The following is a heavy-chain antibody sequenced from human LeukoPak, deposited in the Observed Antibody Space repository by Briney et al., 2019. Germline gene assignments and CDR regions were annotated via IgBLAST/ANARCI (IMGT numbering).Heavy chain of an antibody. CDR2: IYHSGST. V-gene: IGHV4-4*02. D-gene: IGHD3-9*01. Sequence: PSETLSLTCAVSGGSISSSNWWSWVRQPPGKGLEWIGEIYHSGSTNYNPSLKSRVTISVDKSKNQFSLKLSSVTAADTAVYYCARGTVLRYFDWLLPDGFDYWGQGTLVTVSS. J-gene: IGHJ4*02. CDR3: ARGTVLRYFDWLLPDGFDY. CDR1: GGSISSSNW.